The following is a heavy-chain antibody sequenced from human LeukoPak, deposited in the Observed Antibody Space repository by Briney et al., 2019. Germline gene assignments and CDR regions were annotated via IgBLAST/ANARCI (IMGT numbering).Heavy chain of an antibody. CDR2: LPNDGSYQ. CDR1: GITFTTCG. CDR3: ARDSVISAFDY. J-gene: IGHJ4*02. V-gene: IGHV3-30*03. Sequence: GGSLRLSCAASGITFTTCGMHWVRQAPGKGLEWVAVLPNDGSYQYYADSVKGRFTISRDNAKNSLYLQMNSLRAEDTAVYYCARDSVISAFDYWGQGTLVTVSS. D-gene: IGHD2-21*01.